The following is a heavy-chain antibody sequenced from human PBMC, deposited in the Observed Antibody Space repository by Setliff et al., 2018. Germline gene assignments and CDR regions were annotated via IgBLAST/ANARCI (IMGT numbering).Heavy chain of an antibody. Sequence: SETLSLTCTVSGGSINSGVYYWGWIRQPPGKGLEWIGRIYHGGDTYYNASLKSRLTISVDTSKNQFSLQLTSVTAADTAVYYCARTGTYRYFDSWGQGTRVTVSS. J-gene: IGHJ4*02. CDR1: GGSINSGVYY. CDR2: IYHGGDT. V-gene: IGHV4-39*01. CDR3: ARTGTYRYFDS. D-gene: IGHD1-1*01.